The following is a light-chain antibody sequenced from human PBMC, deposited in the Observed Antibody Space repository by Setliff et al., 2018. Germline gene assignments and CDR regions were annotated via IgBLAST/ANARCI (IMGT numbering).Light chain of an antibody. CDR1: NIGSKS. Sequence: SYELPQPPSLSVAPGGTARITCGGNNIGSKSVHWYQQKPGQAPVLVVFDDGDRPSGIPERLSGSNSGDTATLTITRVEAGDEADYYCQVWDSSSDPLDVFGTGTKGTVL. J-gene: IGLJ1*01. CDR2: DDG. V-gene: IGLV3-21*02. CDR3: QVWDSSSDPLDV.